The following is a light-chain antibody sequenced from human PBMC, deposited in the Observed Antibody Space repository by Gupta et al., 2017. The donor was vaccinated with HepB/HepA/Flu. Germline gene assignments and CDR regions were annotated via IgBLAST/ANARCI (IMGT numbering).Light chain of an antibody. Sequence: DTVMTQSPDSLAVSLVERATSNCESSQDIFYTSNKKKFLAWYQQKPGQPPKLLIYWGSTRESGVPDSFSGSGSGTDFTLTISSRQAEDVAVYYCQQEYSTPLTFGGGTKVEI. CDR3: QQEYSTPLT. CDR2: WGS. V-gene: IGKV4-1*01. J-gene: IGKJ4*01. CDR1: QDIFYTSNKKKF.